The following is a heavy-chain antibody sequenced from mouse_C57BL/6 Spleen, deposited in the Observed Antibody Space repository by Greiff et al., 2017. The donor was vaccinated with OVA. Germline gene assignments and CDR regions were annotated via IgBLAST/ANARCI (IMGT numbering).Heavy chain of an antibody. V-gene: IGHV14-2*01. CDR1: GFTFKDYS. CDR3: TGAYGNYNRCYDMDD. Sequence: EVQLQQSGAGLVKPGASVKFSCTASGFTFKDYSMPWVHQTPEQGLEWIGRIDPEDGETKYAPKFQGQATITADTSTNTVYLQLSSVTYEDTADKYCTGAYGNYNRCYDMDDWGQGTSVTVSA. J-gene: IGHJ4*01. D-gene: IGHD2-1*01. CDR2: IDPEDGET.